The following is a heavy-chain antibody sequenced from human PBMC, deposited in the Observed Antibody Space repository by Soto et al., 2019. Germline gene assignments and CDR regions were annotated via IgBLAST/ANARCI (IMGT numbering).Heavy chain of an antibody. CDR3: ARKEGSDTSGYPTTNYYGMAV. J-gene: IGHJ6*02. V-gene: IGHV3-33*01. Sequence: QVQLVESGGGVVQPGTSLRLSCAASGFTFSSYGMHWVRQAPGKGLEWVTFIWYDGNNKYYADSVKGRFTISRDNSKNTLYLQMNSLRAEDTAVYYCARKEGSDTSGYPTTNYYGMAVWGQGTTVTVSS. CDR1: GFTFSSYG. CDR2: IWYDGNNK. D-gene: IGHD3-22*01.